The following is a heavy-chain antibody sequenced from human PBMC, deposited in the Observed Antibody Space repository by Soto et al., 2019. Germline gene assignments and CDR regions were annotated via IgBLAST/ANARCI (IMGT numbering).Heavy chain of an antibody. Sequence: GGSLRLSCAASGFTFSSYAMHWVHQAPGKGLEWVAVISYDGSNKYYADSVKGRFTISRDNSKNTLYLQMNSLRAEDTAVYYCARTNVDSSGYGYWFDPWGQGTLVTVSS. J-gene: IGHJ5*02. CDR3: ARTNVDSSGYGYWFDP. V-gene: IGHV3-30-3*01. CDR2: ISYDGSNK. D-gene: IGHD3-22*01. CDR1: GFTFSSYA.